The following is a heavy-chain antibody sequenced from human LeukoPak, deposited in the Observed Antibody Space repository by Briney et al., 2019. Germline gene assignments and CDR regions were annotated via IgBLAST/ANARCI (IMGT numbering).Heavy chain of an antibody. D-gene: IGHD3-3*01. CDR1: GVSSSNYA. CDR2: ITSNGDDT. CDR3: ALDWGFDY. V-gene: IGHV3-23*01. J-gene: IGHJ4*02. Sequence: GGSLRLTCVVSGVSSSNYAMGWVRQAPGKGLEWVSSITSNGDDTFYAVSVKGRFTISRDNSRDTVFLQMNSLRADDTAVYYCALDWGFDYWGQGILVTVSS.